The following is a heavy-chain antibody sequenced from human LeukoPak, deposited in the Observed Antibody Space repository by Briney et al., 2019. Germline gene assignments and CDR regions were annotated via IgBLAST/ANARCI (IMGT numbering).Heavy chain of an antibody. V-gene: IGHV1-18*04. CDR1: GYTFTSYG. D-gene: IGHD2-2*01. CDR3: ARDLVRYCSSTSCYGDY. CDR2: IGAYNGNT. J-gene: IGHJ4*02. Sequence: ASVKVSCKASGYTFTSYGISWVRQAPGQGLEWMGWIGAYNGNTNYAQKLQGRVTMTTDTSTSTACMELRSLRSDDTAVYYCARDLVRYCSSTSCYGDYWGQGTLVTVSS.